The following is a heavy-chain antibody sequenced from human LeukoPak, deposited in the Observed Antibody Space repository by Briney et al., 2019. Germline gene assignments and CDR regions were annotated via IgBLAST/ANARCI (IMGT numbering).Heavy chain of an antibody. CDR2: IYYSGST. CDR1: GGSISSYY. J-gene: IGHJ4*02. V-gene: IGHV4-59*01. D-gene: IGHD3-10*01. Sequence: PTETRSLTCTASGGSISSYYWSWIRQPPGKGLEWMGYIYYSGSTNYNPSLKSRVTISVDASKNQFSLKLSSVTAADTAVYYCARSYYGSGSYPLDYWGQGTLVTVSS. CDR3: ARSYYGSGSYPLDY.